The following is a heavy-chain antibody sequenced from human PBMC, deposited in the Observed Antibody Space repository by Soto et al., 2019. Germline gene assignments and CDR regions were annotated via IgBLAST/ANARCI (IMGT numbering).Heavy chain of an antibody. D-gene: IGHD6-13*01. CDR1: GYTFTGYY. J-gene: IGHJ6*02. Sequence: GSVKGSSNASGYTFTGYYIDADRQAPGQGLEWMGWINPNSGGRNYAQKFQGGVSMTRETSISTAYMELSRLRSDDTAVHYCAREPYSRSFMDVWGQGTTVTDS. CDR3: AREPYSRSFMDV. V-gene: IGHV1-2*02. CDR2: INPNSGGR.